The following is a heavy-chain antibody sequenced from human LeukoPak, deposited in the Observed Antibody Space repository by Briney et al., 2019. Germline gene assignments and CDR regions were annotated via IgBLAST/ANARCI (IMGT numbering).Heavy chain of an antibody. J-gene: IGHJ6*02. CDR1: GFTFSSYG. Sequence: PGRSLRLSCAASGFTFSSYGMHWVRQAPGKGLEWVAVISYDGSNKYYADSVKGRFTISRDNSKNTLYLQMNSLRAEDTAVYYCAKGYCSGGSCYIGYGMDVWGQGTTVTVSS. D-gene: IGHD2-15*01. CDR3: AKGYCSGGSCYIGYGMDV. CDR2: ISYDGSNK. V-gene: IGHV3-30*18.